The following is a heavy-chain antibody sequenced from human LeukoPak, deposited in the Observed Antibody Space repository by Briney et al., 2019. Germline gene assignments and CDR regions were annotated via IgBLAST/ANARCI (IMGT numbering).Heavy chain of an antibody. D-gene: IGHD6-13*01. Sequence: ASVNVSCKASGGTFSSYAISWVRQAPGQGLEWMGGIIPIFGTANYAQKFQGRVTITADESTSTAYMGLSSLRSEDTAVYYCARGTHGSSSWYVLGNYYYYYGMDVWGQGTTVTVSS. CDR1: GGTFSSYA. CDR3: ARGTHGSSSWYVLGNYYYYYGMDV. CDR2: IIPIFGTA. J-gene: IGHJ6*02. V-gene: IGHV1-69*13.